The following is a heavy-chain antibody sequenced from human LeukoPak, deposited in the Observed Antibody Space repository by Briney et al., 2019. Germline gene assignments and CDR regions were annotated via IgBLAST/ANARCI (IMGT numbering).Heavy chain of an antibody. V-gene: IGHV3-23*01. D-gene: IGHD2-8*02. CDR2: ISGSGVCK. J-gene: IGHJ4*02. Sequence: GGSLRLSCAASGFTFSSFVMSWVRQTPGKGLEWVSSISGSGVCKYYTDSVKGRFTISRDNSKNTLYVQMNSLRAEDTAVYYCAKVSCTGGTCSSFDYWGQGTLATVSS. CDR3: AKVSCTGGTCSSFDY. CDR1: GFTFSSFV.